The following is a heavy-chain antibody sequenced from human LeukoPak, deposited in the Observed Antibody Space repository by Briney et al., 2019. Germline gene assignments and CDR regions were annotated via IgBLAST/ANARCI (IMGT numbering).Heavy chain of an antibody. V-gene: IGHV1-2*02. CDR3: ARAGYYDRGGYYIYYYYYMDV. CDR2: INPNSGGT. CDR1: GYTFTGYY. Sequence: ASVKVSCKASGYTFTGYYMHWVRQAPGQGLEWMGWINPNSGGTNYAQKFQGRVTMTRDTSISTAYMELSRLRSDDTAVYYCARAGYYDRGGYYIYYYYYMDVWGKGTTVTTSS. J-gene: IGHJ6*03. D-gene: IGHD3-22*01.